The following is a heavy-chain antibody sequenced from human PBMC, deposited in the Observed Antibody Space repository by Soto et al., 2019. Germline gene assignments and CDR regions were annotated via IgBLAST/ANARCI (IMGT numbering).Heavy chain of an antibody. CDR2: ISTTGETT. V-gene: IGHV3-23*01. CDR3: VKPRGYTGSVAGPPPDS. J-gene: IGHJ5*01. D-gene: IGHD3-10*01. CDR1: GFTFSNQA. Sequence: EVQLLESGGGLVQPGGSLRLSCEASGFTFSNQAMSWVRQTPGKGLELVSGISTTGETTFYIDSVRGRFTISRNNLKSTVHLQMNDLRVDDTALYYCVKPRGYTGSVAGPPPDSWGQGTLVTVSS.